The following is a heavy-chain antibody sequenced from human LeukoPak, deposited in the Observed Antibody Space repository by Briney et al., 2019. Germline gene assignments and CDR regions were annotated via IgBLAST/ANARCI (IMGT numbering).Heavy chain of an antibody. CDR2: ISAYNGNT. V-gene: IGHV1-18*01. CDR3: ARDRLQKLGYCSSTSCRYFDY. CDR1: GYTFTSYG. D-gene: IGHD2-2*01. J-gene: IGHJ4*02. Sequence: ASVKVSCKASGYTFTSYGISWVRQAPGQGLEWMGWISAYNGNTNYAQKLQGRVTITTDTSTSTAYMELRSLRSDDTAVYYCARDRLQKLGYCSSTSCRYFDYWGQGTLVTVSS.